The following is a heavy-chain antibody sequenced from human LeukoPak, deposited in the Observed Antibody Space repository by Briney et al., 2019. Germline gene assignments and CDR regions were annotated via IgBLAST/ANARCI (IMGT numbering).Heavy chain of an antibody. Sequence: GGSLRLSCVASGFSFSTHNMNWVRQAPGQGLEWVSSIGRDSSYVYYADSLKGRFTISRDDAKNSLYLQMNNLRAEDTAVYYCASHFAHWGSHLFGYWGQGTLVTVSS. J-gene: IGHJ4*02. CDR3: ASHFAHWGSHLFGY. CDR1: GFSFSTHN. CDR2: IGRDSSYV. V-gene: IGHV3-21*01. D-gene: IGHD7-27*01.